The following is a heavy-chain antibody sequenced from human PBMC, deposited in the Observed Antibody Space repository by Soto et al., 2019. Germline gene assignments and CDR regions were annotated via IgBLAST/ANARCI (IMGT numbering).Heavy chain of an antibody. CDR2: ISSSSGYI. CDR1: GFTFSSYS. CDR3: ARVPVSSSWYQAFWFDP. Sequence: GGSLRLSCAASGFTFSSYSMNWVRQAPGKGLEWVSSISSSSGYIYYADSVKGRFTISRDNAKNSLYLQMNSLRAEDTAVYYCARVPVSSSWYQAFWFDPWGQGTLVTVSS. V-gene: IGHV3-21*01. J-gene: IGHJ5*02. D-gene: IGHD6-13*01.